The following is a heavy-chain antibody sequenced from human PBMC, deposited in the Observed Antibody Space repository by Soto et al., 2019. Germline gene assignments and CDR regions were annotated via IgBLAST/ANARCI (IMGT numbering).Heavy chain of an antibody. J-gene: IGHJ6*02. CDR3: ARGKKTLDYDSSVSYYYGMDV. CDR2: IIPIFGTA. V-gene: IGHV1-69*06. CDR1: GGTFSSYA. D-gene: IGHD3-22*01. Sequence: SVKVSCKASGGTFSSYAISWVRQAPGQGLEWMGGIIPIFGTADYAQKFQGRVTITADKSTSTAYMELSSLRSEDTAVYYCARGKKTLDYDSSVSYYYGMDVWGQGTTVTVSS.